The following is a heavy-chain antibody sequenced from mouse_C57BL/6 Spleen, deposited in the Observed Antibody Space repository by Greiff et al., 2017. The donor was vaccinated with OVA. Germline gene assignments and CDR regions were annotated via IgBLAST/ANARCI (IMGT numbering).Heavy chain of an antibody. CDR3: ARGGEALYAMDY. J-gene: IGHJ4*01. Sequence: QVQLQQPGAELVKPGASVKLSCKASGYTFTSYWMQWVKQRPGQGLEWIGEIDPSDSYTNYNQKFKGKATLTVDTSSSTAYMQLSSLTSEDSAVYYCARGGEALYAMDYWGQGTSVTVSS. CDR1: GYTFTSYW. V-gene: IGHV1-50*01. CDR2: IDPSDSYT.